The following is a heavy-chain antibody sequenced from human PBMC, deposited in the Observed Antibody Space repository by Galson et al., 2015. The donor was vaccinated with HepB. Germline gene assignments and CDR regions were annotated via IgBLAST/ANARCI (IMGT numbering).Heavy chain of an antibody. D-gene: IGHD6-13*01. CDR2: IIPIFGTA. CDR3: ATRGSSSWTLNWFDP. Sequence: SVKVSCKASGGTFSSYAISWVRQAPGQGLEWMGGIIPIFGTANYAQKFQGRVTITADESTSTAYMELSSLRSEDTAVYYCATRGSSSWTLNWFDPWGQGTLVTVSS. CDR1: GGTFSSYA. J-gene: IGHJ5*02. V-gene: IGHV1-69*13.